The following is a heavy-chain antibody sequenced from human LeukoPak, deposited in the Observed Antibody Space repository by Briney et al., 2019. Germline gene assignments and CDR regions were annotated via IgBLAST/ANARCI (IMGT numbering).Heavy chain of an antibody. D-gene: IGHD3-3*01. CDR1: GGSISSYY. CDR3: ASRSSIWSGYQDTLYYFDS. CDR2: IYYSGST. V-gene: IGHV4-59*01. Sequence: SETLSLTCTVSGGSISSYYWSWIRQPPGKRLEWIGHIYYSGSTNYNPSLKSRVTISVDTSNNQFSLKLSSVTAADTAVYYCASRSSIWSGYQDTLYYFDSWGQGTLVTVSS. J-gene: IGHJ4*02.